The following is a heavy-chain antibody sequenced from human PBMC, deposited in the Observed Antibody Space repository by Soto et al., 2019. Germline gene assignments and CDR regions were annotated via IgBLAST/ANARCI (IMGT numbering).Heavy chain of an antibody. CDR2: ISSSSSYI. V-gene: IGHV3-21*01. D-gene: IGHD3-10*01. CDR1: GFTFSSYS. J-gene: IGHJ5*02. Sequence: GGSLRLSCAASGFTFSSYSMNWVRQAPGKGLEWVSSISSSSSYIYYADSVKGRFTISRDNAKNSLYLQMNSLRAEDTAVYYCARDPLYYYGSGNPWNWFDPWGQGTLVTVSS. CDR3: ARDPLYYYGSGNPWNWFDP.